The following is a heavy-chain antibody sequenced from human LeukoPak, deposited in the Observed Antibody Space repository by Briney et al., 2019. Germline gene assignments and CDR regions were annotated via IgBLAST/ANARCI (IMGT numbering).Heavy chain of an antibody. V-gene: IGHV4-4*07. Sequence: PSETLSLTCTVTGGSISSYYWSWIRQPAGKGLEWIGRIYTSGSTNYNPSLKSRVTMSEDTSKNQFSLKLSSVTAADTAVYYCARDLGYYDSSGYSLGWFDPWGQGTLVTVSS. CDR2: IYTSGST. CDR3: ARDLGYYDSSGYSLGWFDP. J-gene: IGHJ5*02. CDR1: GGSISSYY. D-gene: IGHD3-22*01.